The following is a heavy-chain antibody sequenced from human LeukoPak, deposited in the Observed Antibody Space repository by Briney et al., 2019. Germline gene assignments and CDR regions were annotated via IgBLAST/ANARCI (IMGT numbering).Heavy chain of an antibody. V-gene: IGHV3-33*01. Sequence: PGGSLRLSCAAPGFTFRNYGMYRVGQAPGKGLGWVAVIWYEGSNKYYADSVKGRFTISRDNSKNTLYMQMNSLRVEDTAVYYCATAPRGGDYEDYWGQGTLVTV. J-gene: IGHJ4*02. D-gene: IGHD4-17*01. CDR1: GFTFRNYG. CDR3: ATAPRGGDYEDY. CDR2: IWYEGSNK.